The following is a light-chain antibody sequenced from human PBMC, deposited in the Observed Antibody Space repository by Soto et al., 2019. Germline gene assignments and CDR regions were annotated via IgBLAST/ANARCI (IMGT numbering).Light chain of an antibody. Sequence: DIQMTQSPSSLSASVGDRVTISCRASQTITTYLNWYQQKPGKAPKLLIYAASSLHSGVPSRFSGSGSGTDFTLTISSLQPEDFAAYSCQQTYSALWTFGQGTKLEIK. V-gene: IGKV1-39*01. CDR2: AAS. CDR1: QTITTY. J-gene: IGKJ1*01. CDR3: QQTYSALWT.